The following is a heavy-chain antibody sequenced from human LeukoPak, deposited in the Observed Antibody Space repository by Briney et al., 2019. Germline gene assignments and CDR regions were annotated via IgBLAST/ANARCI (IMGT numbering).Heavy chain of an antibody. V-gene: IGHV1-3*01. CDR2: INAGNGNT. J-gene: IGHJ5*02. CDR1: GYTFTSYA. D-gene: IGHD2-2*01. CDR3: ARDRCSSTSRWFDP. Sequence: ASVKVSCKASGYTFTSYAMHWVRQAPGQRLEWMGWINAGNGNTKYSQKFQGRVTITRDTSASTAYMELSSLRSEDTAVYYCARDRCSSTSRWFDPWGQGTLVTVSS.